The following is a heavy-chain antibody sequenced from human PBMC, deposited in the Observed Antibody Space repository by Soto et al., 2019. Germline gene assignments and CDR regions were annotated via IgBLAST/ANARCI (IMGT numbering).Heavy chain of an antibody. CDR1: GGSISSYY. J-gene: IGHJ4*02. Sequence: SETLSLTCTVSGGSISSYYWSWIRQPPGKGLECIGYISYSGSTNYNPSLKSRVTISVDTSKNQFSLKLSSVTAADTAVYYCARHESNYGPSFDYWGQGTLVTVSS. CDR3: ARHESNYGPSFDY. CDR2: ISYSGST. V-gene: IGHV4-59*08. D-gene: IGHD4-4*01.